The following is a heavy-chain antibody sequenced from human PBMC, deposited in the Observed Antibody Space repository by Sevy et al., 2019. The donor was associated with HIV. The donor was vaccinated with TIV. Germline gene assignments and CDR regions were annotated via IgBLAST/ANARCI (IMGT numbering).Heavy chain of an antibody. Sequence: GGSLRLSCAASGFTFSSYEMNWVRQAPGKGLEWVSYISSSGSTIYYADSVKGRFTISRDNAKNSLYLQMNSLRAEDTAVYYCARLPPLELKYYYYYRMDVWGQGTTVTVSS. CDR3: ARLPPLELKYYYYYRMDV. J-gene: IGHJ6*02. CDR2: ISSSGSTI. V-gene: IGHV3-48*03. D-gene: IGHD1-7*01. CDR1: GFTFSSYE.